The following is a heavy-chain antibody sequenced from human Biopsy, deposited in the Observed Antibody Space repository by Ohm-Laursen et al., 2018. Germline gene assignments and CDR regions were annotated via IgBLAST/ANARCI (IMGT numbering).Heavy chain of an antibody. CDR1: GESFNGYY. V-gene: IGHV4-34*01. CDR2: INHSGRT. J-gene: IGHJ4*02. D-gene: IGHD2-15*01. CDR3: ARHGSQGYCTGGSCVDY. Sequence: GTLSLTCAVYGESFNGYYWSWIRQTPGKGLEWIGEINHSGRTNYNPSLKSRVAISVDTSKNQFSLKLSSATAADTAVFYCARHGSQGYCTGGSCVDYWGQGALVIVSA.